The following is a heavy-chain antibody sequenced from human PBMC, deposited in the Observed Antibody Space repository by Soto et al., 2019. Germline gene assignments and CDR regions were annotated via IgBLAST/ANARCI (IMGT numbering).Heavy chain of an antibody. CDR3: ARTSTEYSPFDY. J-gene: IGHJ4*02. D-gene: IGHD2-21*01. CDR1: GFSFYIYW. CDR2: TFPYDSDT. Sequence: GESLKISCKGSGFSFYIYWIGLVRQMPGKGLEWMGITFPYDSDTRYSPSFQGQVTISADKSTSTAYLQWNNLRASDTAMYYCARTSTEYSPFDYWGQGTQVTVSS. V-gene: IGHV5-51*01.